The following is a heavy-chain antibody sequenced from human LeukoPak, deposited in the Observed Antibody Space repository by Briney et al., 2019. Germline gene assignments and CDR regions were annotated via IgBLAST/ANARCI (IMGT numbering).Heavy chain of an antibody. Sequence: GGSLRLSCAASGLTFSDHYMDRVRQAPGKGLEGVGRTRNKAKSYKTDYAGSVKGRFTISRDDSKNSVDLQMNSLKTEDTAVYYCARVNYGVNSDTDYWGQGTLVTVSS. CDR3: ARVNYGVNSDTDY. J-gene: IGHJ4*02. D-gene: IGHD4-23*01. V-gene: IGHV3-72*01. CDR2: TRNKAKSYKT. CDR1: GLTFSDHY.